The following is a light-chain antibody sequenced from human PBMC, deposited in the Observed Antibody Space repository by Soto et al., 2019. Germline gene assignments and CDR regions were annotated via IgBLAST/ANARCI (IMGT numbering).Light chain of an antibody. V-gene: IGKV3-20*01. J-gene: IGKJ5*01. CDR1: QFLNSNY. Sequence: EIVLTQSPGTLSLSPGERATLSCRASQFLNSNYLAWYQQKPGQAPRLLIYGASSRATGIPDRFSGSGSGPDVTLTVSTLEPEDCAVYYYQQYGSSPPITFGQGTRVDNK. CDR2: GAS. CDR3: QQYGSSPPIT.